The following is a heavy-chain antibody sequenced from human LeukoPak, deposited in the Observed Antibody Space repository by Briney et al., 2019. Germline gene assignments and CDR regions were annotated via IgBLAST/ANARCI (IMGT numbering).Heavy chain of an antibody. J-gene: IGHJ3*02. D-gene: IGHD4-17*01. CDR1: GGSISSCGYY. Sequence: SETLSLTCTVSGGSISSCGYYWIWIPPHPGKDLEWIGYIYYSGSTYYNPSLKIRVTISVDTSKSQFSLKLSSVTAADTAVYYCARGPMTTVTTAAFDIWGQGTMVTVSS. CDR3: ARGPMTTVTTAAFDI. V-gene: IGHV4-31*03. CDR2: IYYSGST.